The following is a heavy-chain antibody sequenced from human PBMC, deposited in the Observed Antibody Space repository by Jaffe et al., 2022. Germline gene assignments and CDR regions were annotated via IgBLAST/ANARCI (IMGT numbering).Heavy chain of an antibody. Sequence: QVQLQQWGAGLLKPSETLSLTCAVYGGSFSGYYWSWIRQPPGKGLEWIGEINHSGSTNYNPSLKSRVTISVDTSKNQFSLKLSSVTAADTAVYYCASLGVIIGHNWFDPWGQGTLVTVSS. CDR3: ASLGVIIGHNWFDP. J-gene: IGHJ5*02. D-gene: IGHD3-10*01. CDR2: INHSGST. CDR1: GGSFSGYY. V-gene: IGHV4-34*01.